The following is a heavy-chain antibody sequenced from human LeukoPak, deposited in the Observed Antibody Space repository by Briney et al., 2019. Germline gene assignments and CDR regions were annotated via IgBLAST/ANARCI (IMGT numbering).Heavy chain of an antibody. D-gene: IGHD3-22*01. Sequence: ASVKVSCKASGYTFTSYDINWVRQATGQGLEWMGWMNPNSGNTGYAQKFQGRVTMTRNTSISTAYMELSSLRSEDTAVYHCARGLHSSGYYSRYNDYWGQGTLVTVSS. J-gene: IGHJ4*02. CDR2: MNPNSGNT. CDR1: GYTFTSYD. CDR3: ARGLHSSGYYSRYNDY. V-gene: IGHV1-8*01.